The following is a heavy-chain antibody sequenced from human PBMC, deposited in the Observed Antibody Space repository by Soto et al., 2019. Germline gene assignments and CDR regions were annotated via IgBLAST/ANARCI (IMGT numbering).Heavy chain of an antibody. J-gene: IGHJ4*02. CDR2: VFYDGTT. D-gene: IGHD2-2*01. Sequence: QLQLQESGPGPVKPSGTLSLTCTVSGGAINTNNYYWGWVRQPPGKGLEWIGSVFYDGTTYYSPSLKSRVTISLATSRTQFSLKLNSVTAADTAVYYCARRVVVSPVANVWGQGTLVTVSS. CDR3: ARRVVVSPVANV. V-gene: IGHV4-39*01. CDR1: GGAINTNNYY.